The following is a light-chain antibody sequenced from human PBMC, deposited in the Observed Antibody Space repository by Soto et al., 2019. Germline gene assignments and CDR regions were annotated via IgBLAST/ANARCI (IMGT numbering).Light chain of an antibody. CDR3: QKYGSSPGP. V-gene: IGKV3-20*01. CDR1: QSVRRNY. J-gene: IGKJ2*01. Sequence: EIVLTQSPGTLSLSPGERATLSCRASQSVRRNYLAWHQQKPGQAPRLLIYGASSRATGIPGRFSGSASGPDFPVTIRRLDLVVFAVYYCQKYGSSPGPFGQGTKLEI. CDR2: GAS.